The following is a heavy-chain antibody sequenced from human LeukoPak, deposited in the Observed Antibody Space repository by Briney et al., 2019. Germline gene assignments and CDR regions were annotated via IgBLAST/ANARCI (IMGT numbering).Heavy chain of an antibody. J-gene: IGHJ4*02. CDR1: GGSISSYY. CDR3: AREVSIAAAGGFDY. CDR2: IYTSGST. D-gene: IGHD6-13*01. Sequence: SETLSLTCTVSGGSISSYYWSWIRQPAGKGLEWIGRIYTSGSTNYNPSLKSRVTMSGDTSKNQFSLKLSSVTAADTAVYYCAREVSIAAAGGFDYWGQGTLVTVSS. V-gene: IGHV4-4*07.